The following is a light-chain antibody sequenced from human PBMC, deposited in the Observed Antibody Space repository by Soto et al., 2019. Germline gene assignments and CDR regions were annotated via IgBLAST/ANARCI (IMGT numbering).Light chain of an antibody. Sequence: DIQMTQSPSSLSASVGDRVTITCRASQSISTYLNWYQQTPGRAPKLLIYAASSLHSGVPSRFSGSGSGTDFTLTISSLPPEDFETYFCQQSYTPPRTFGQGTKVDIK. CDR2: AAS. CDR3: QQSYTPPRT. CDR1: QSISTY. J-gene: IGKJ1*01. V-gene: IGKV1-39*01.